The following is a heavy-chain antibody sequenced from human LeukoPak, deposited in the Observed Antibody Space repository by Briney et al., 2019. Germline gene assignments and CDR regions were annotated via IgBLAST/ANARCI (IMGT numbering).Heavy chain of an antibody. D-gene: IGHD2-21*02. Sequence: GGSLRLSCAASGFTFSSYSMNWVRQAPGKGLEWVSSISSTSIYKYYADSVKGRFTISRDNAKNSVHLQMNSLRAEDTAVYYCARGTAPSADYWGQGTLVTVSS. J-gene: IGHJ4*02. CDR1: GFTFSSYS. CDR3: ARGTAPSADY. V-gene: IGHV3-21*04. CDR2: ISSTSIYK.